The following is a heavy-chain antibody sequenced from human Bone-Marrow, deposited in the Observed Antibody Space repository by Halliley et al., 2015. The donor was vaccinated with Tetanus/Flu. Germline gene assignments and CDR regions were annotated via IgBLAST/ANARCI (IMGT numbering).Heavy chain of an antibody. CDR1: GFTFSSYA. CDR2: ISGSGGST. J-gene: IGHJ4*02. Sequence: SLRLSCAASGFTFSSYAMSWVRQAPGKGLEWVSAISGSGGSTYYADSVKGRFTISRDNSKNTLYLQMNSLRAEDTAVYYCAKDIYDSSGYQVDFDYWGQGALVTVPS. V-gene: IGHV3-23*01. CDR3: AKDIYDSSGYQVDFDY. D-gene: IGHD3-22*01.